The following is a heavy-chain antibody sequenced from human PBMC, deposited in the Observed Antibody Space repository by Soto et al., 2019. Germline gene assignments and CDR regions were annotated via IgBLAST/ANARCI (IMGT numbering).Heavy chain of an antibody. D-gene: IGHD2-8*01. CDR2: IKQDGSEK. J-gene: IGHJ5*02. Sequence: PGGSLRLSCAASGFTFSSYWMSWVRQAPGKGLEWVANIKQDGSEKYYVDSVKGRFTISRDNAKNSLYLQMNSLRAEGTAVYYCARGGLGYCTNGVCPNWFDPWGQGTLVTVSS. CDR1: GFTFSSYW. CDR3: ARGGLGYCTNGVCPNWFDP. V-gene: IGHV3-7*01.